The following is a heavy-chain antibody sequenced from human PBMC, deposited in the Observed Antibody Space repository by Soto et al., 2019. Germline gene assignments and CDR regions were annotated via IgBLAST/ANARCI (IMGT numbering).Heavy chain of an antibody. V-gene: IGHV2-5*08. CDR1: GGSISSGGYY. D-gene: IGHD3-9*01. CDR2: IYWDDSK. Sequence: TLSLTCTVSGGSISSGGYYWSWIRQHPGKGLEWLAVIYWDDSKHYSPSLRSGLTITKDTSKNQVVLTMTNMDPMDTGTYYCAHKGPEDWPLDYWGQGTLVTVSS. CDR3: AHKGPEDWPLDY. J-gene: IGHJ4*02.